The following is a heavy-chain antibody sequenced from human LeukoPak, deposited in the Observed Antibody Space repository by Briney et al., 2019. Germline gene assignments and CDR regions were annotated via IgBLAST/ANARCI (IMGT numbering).Heavy chain of an antibody. V-gene: IGHV3-30*02. CDR1: GFTFSSYG. Sequence: PGGSLRLSCAASGFTFSSYGMHSVRQAPGKGLEWVAFIRYDGSNKYYADSVKGRFTISRDNSKNTLYLQMNSLRAEDTAVCYCARTNYRVVVPAAIDYWGQGTLVTVSS. J-gene: IGHJ4*02. CDR3: ARTNYRVVVPAAIDY. CDR2: IRYDGSNK. D-gene: IGHD2-2*01.